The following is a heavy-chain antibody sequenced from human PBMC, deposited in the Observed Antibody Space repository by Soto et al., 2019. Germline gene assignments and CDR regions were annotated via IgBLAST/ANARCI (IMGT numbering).Heavy chain of an antibody. D-gene: IGHD3-9*01. Sequence: SETLSLTCIVSGGSISSGGHYWSWIRQHPGKGLEWLGYIYYSGSTYYNPSLQSRVAISVDTSKNLFSLKLSSVTAADTAVYYCVRGLSGYGWLDPWGQGTLVTVSS. CDR2: IYYSGST. CDR1: GGSISSGGHY. J-gene: IGHJ5*02. CDR3: VRGLSGYGWLDP. V-gene: IGHV4-31*03.